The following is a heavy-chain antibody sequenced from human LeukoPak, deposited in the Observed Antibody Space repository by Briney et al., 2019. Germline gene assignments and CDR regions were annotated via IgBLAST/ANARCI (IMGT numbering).Heavy chain of an antibody. CDR3: ARDTTSIAAAGTTDY. Sequence: SQTLSLTCAISGDSVSSNSAAWNWIRQSPSRGLEWLGRTYYRSKWYNDYAVSVKSRITINPDTSKNQFSLQLNSVTPEDAAVYYRARDTTSIAAAGTTDYWGQGTLVTVSS. CDR2: TYYRSKWYN. CDR1: GDSVSSNSAA. D-gene: IGHD6-13*01. J-gene: IGHJ4*02. V-gene: IGHV6-1*01.